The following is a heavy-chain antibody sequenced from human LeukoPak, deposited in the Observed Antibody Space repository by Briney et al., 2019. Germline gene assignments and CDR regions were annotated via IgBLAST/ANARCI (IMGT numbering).Heavy chain of an antibody. Sequence: GGSLRLSCAASGFTFSSYWMSWVRQAPGKGLEWVANIKQDGSEKYYVDSVKGRFTISRDNAKNSLYLQMNSLRAEDTAVYYCASFFGRITMVRGVIPYYFDYWGQGTLVTVSS. CDR1: GFTFSSYW. J-gene: IGHJ4*02. CDR2: IKQDGSEK. D-gene: IGHD3-10*01. CDR3: ASFFGRITMVRGVIPYYFDY. V-gene: IGHV3-7*01.